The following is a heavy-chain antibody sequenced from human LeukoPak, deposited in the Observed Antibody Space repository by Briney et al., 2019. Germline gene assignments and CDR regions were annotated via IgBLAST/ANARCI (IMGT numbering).Heavy chain of an antibody. D-gene: IGHD4-17*01. CDR1: GFTFSSYE. V-gene: IGHV3-48*03. CDR3: ARLRGVNGDYA. CDR2: ISSSGSTI. J-gene: IGHJ4*02. Sequence: GGSLRLSCAASGFTFSSYEMNWVRQAPGKGLEWVSYISSSGSTIYYADSVKGRFTISRDNAKNSLYLQMNSLGAEDTAVYYCARLRGVNGDYAWGQGTLVTVSS.